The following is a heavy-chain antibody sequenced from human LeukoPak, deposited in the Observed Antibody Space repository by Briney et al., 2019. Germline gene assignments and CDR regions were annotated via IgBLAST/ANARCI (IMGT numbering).Heavy chain of an antibody. CDR2: DNHSGST. D-gene: IGHD3-22*01. J-gene: IGHJ4*02. CDR1: GFTFSDYY. Sequence: PGGSLRLSCAASGFTFSDYYMSWIRQPPGKGLEWIGEDNHSGSTNYNPSLKSRVTISVDTSKNQFSLKLSSVTAADTAVYYCARGVTQKTRTMIVVVAKYYFGYWGQGTLVTVSS. CDR3: ARGVTQKTRTMIVVVAKYYFGY. V-gene: IGHV4-34*01.